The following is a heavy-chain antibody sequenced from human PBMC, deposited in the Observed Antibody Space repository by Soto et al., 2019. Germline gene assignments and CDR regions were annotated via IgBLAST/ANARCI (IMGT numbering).Heavy chain of an antibody. J-gene: IGHJ4*02. CDR2: INSDGSST. CDR1: GFTFSSYW. CDR3: VRTSLVVAAATREDY. D-gene: IGHD2-15*01. V-gene: IGHV3-74*01. Sequence: EVQLVESGAGLFQPGGSLRLSCAASGFTFSSYWMHWVRQAPGKGLEWVSRINSDGSSTSYADSVKGRFTISRDNAKNTLYLQMNSLRAEDTSVYYCVRTSLVVAAATREDYWGQGTLVTVSS.